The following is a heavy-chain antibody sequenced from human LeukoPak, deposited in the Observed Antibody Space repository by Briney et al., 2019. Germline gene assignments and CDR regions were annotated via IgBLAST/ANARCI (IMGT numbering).Heavy chain of an antibody. V-gene: IGHV4-59*01. Sequence: PSETLSLTCTVSGGSISSYYWSWIRQPPGKGLEWIGYIYYSGSTNYNPSLKSRVTISVDTSKNQFSLKLSSVTAADTAVYYCARDTATPWLRDAYFDYWGQGTLVTVSS. CDR1: GGSISSYY. CDR3: ARDTATPWLRDAYFDY. CDR2: IYYSGST. D-gene: IGHD5-12*01. J-gene: IGHJ4*02.